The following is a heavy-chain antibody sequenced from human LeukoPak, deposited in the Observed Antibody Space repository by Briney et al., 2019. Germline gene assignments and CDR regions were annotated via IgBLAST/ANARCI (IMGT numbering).Heavy chain of an antibody. CDR2: ISKDGTYT. CDR3: ARLFGSDGY. Sequence: GGSLRLSCAASGFTFSSYGMHWVRQAPGKGLEWVAVISKDGTYTYYVDSVKGRFTISRDHSKNTLYLQINSLRAEDTAVYYCARLFGSDGYWGQGTLVTVSS. CDR1: GFTFSSYG. D-gene: IGHD2-21*01. V-gene: IGHV3-30*03. J-gene: IGHJ4*02.